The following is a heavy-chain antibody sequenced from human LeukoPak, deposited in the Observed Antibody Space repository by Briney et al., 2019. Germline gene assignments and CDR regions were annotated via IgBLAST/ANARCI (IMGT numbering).Heavy chain of an antibody. CDR1: GGSISSGSYF. V-gene: IGHV4-61*02. D-gene: IGHD1-26*01. J-gene: IGHJ3*02. CDR2: IYISGST. CDR3: AREPHSSGSYSGDAFDI. Sequence: SETLSLTCTVSGGSISSGSYFWSWIRQPAGKGLEWIGRIYISGSTNYNASLKSRVTISIDTSKNQLSLTLSSVTAADTAVYYCAREPHSSGSYSGDAFDIWGQGTMVTVSS.